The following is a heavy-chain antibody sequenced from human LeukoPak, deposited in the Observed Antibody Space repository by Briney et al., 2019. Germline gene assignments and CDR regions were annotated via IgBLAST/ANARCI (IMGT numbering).Heavy chain of an antibody. CDR3: ARHSHPPQRWLQFHWYFDL. Sequence: SETLSLTCTVSGGSISSGDYYWSWIRQPPGKGLEGFGYIYYSGSTYYNPSLKSRVTISVDTSKNQFSLKLSSVTAADTAVYYCARHSHPPQRWLQFHWYFDLWGRGTLVTVSS. CDR2: IYYSGST. D-gene: IGHD5-24*01. CDR1: GGSISSGDYY. V-gene: IGHV4-30-4*01. J-gene: IGHJ2*01.